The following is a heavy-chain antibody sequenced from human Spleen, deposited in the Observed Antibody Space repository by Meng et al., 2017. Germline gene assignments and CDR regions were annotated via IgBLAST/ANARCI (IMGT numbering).Heavy chain of an antibody. Sequence: PSDTLSLPCTVSGGSSSSGSYYGSWIRQPPGKGLEWIGYIYYSGSTNYNPSLKRRVTISVDTSKNQFSLKLSSVTAADTAVYYCARDQGGIAAAGTDWGQGTLVTVSS. J-gene: IGHJ4*02. CDR3: ARDQGGIAAAGTD. D-gene: IGHD6-13*01. V-gene: IGHV4-61*01. CDR2: IYYSGST. CDR1: GGSSSSGSYY.